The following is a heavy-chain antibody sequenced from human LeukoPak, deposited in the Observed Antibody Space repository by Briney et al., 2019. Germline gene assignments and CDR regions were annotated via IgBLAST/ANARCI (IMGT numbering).Heavy chain of an antibody. CDR3: ARIGASHYYFDY. CDR1: GFTFSSYW. Sequence: GGSLRLSCAASGFTFSSYWMSWVRQAPGKGLEWVANIKQDGSEKYYVDSEKGRFTISRDNSKNSLYLQMNSLRAEDTAVYYCARIGASHYYFDYWGQGTLVTVSS. J-gene: IGHJ4*02. CDR2: IKQDGSEK. V-gene: IGHV3-7*01.